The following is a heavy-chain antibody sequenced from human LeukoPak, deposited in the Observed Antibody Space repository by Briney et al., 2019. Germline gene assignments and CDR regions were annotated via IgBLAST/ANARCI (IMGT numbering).Heavy chain of an antibody. Sequence: SQTLSLTCTVSGGSINSGDYYWSWIRQPPGKGLEWIVYIYYNGSTYYNPSLKSRVTISVDTSKNQFTLKLTSVTAADTAVYYCASGELNYYDSSGSCLYYGMDVWGQGTTVTVSS. J-gene: IGHJ6*02. V-gene: IGHV4-30-4*01. D-gene: IGHD3-22*01. CDR2: IYYNGST. CDR1: GGSINSGDYY. CDR3: ASGELNYYDSSGSCLYYGMDV.